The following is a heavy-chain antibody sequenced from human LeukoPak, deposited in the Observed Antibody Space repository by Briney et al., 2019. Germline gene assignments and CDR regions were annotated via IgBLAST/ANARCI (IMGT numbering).Heavy chain of an antibody. CDR2: ISAYNGNT. V-gene: IGHV1-18*01. D-gene: IGHD3-22*01. CDR1: GYTFTSYG. CDR3: ARDSGRPYYYDSSGSE. J-gene: IGHJ4*02. Sequence: GASVTVSCTASGYTFTSYGISWVRQAPGQGLEWMGWISAYNGNTNYAQKLQGRVTMTTDTSTSTAYMELRSLRSDDTAVYYCARDSGRPYYYDSSGSEWGQGTLVTVSS.